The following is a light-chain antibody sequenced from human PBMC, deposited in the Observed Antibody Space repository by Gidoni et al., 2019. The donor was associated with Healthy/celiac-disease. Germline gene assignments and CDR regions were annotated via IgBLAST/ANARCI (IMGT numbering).Light chain of an antibody. V-gene: IGKV1-5*03. CDR2: KAS. J-gene: IGKJ1*01. CDR1: QSIRSW. CDR3: QQYNSYPWT. Sequence: DIQMTQSPSTLSASVGDRVTITCRASQSIRSWLAWYQQKPGKAPKLLIYKASSLESGVPSRFSGSGSGTEFTLTISSLQPDDFATYYCQQYNSYPWTFXQXTKVXIK.